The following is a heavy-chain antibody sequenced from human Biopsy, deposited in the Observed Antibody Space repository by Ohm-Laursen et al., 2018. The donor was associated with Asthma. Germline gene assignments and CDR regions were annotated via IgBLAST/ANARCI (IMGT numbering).Heavy chain of an antibody. J-gene: IGHJ4*03. CDR3: ARGDSSGWSHYYFDY. D-gene: IGHD6-19*01. Sequence: SLRLSCAASGFTVSRDHMFWVRQAPGKGLEWVSVIYSGGTSHTADSVRGRFTISRDFSKNTLHLQMHSLRVEDTAVYYCARGDSSGWSHYYFDYWGRGTTVVVSS. V-gene: IGHV3-53*01. CDR1: GFTVSRDH. CDR2: IYSGGTS.